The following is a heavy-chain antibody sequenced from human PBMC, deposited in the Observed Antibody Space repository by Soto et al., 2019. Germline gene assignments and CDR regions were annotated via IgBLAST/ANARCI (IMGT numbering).Heavy chain of an antibody. CDR2: IIPIFGTA. CDR1: GGTFSSYA. D-gene: IGHD2-15*01. CDR3: ARRRYCSGGSCYSGYYYHYGMDV. J-gene: IGHJ6*02. V-gene: IGHV1-69*01. Sequence: QVQLVQSGAEVKKPGSSVKVSCKASGGTFSSYAISWVRQAPGQGLEWMGGIIPIFGTANYAQKFQGRVTITADESTSTAYMELSSPRSEDSAVYYCARRRYCSGGSCYSGYYYHYGMDVWGQGTTVTVSS.